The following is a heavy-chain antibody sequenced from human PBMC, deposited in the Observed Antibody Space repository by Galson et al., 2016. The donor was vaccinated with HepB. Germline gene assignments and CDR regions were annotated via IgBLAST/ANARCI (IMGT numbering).Heavy chain of an antibody. CDR2: IESGGTT. CDR1: GITVSSND. CDR3: ARGAYYLDY. J-gene: IGHJ4*02. Sequence: SLRLSCAASGITVSSNDMSWVRQAPGKGLEWVSLIESGGTTYYGDSVKGRFTISRDNSKNTLYLQMSSLRAEDTAIYYCARGAYYLDYWGQGTLVTVSS. D-gene: IGHD3-16*01. V-gene: IGHV3-53*01.